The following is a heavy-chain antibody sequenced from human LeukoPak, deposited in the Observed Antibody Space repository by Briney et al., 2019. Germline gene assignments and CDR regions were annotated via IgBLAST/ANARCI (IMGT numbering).Heavy chain of an antibody. CDR3: AREVSWTTVTTRHYFYYCMDV. J-gene: IGHJ6*03. Sequence: ASVKVSCKASGYSFTDFHVHWVRQAPGQGLEWVGIINPASGATTYAQKFQGRVTMTGDMSTSTVYMELSGLGSEDTAVYYCAREVSWTTVTTRHYFYYCMDVWGKGTTVTVSS. CDR1: GYSFTDFH. D-gene: IGHD4-11*01. V-gene: IGHV1-46*01. CDR2: INPASGAT.